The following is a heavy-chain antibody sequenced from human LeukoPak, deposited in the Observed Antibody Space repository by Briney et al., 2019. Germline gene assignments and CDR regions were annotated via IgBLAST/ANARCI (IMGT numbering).Heavy chain of an antibody. Sequence: GGSLRLSCAASGFTVSSNYMNWVRQAPGKGLEWVSVIFSHGTTDYAASVKGRFTISRDNSKNTLYLQMNSLRAEDTAVYYCARDLDSQEAGNFWGQGTRVTVSS. CDR1: GFTVSSNY. CDR2: IFSHGTT. V-gene: IGHV3-66*01. D-gene: IGHD6-19*01. J-gene: IGHJ4*02. CDR3: ARDLDSQEAGNF.